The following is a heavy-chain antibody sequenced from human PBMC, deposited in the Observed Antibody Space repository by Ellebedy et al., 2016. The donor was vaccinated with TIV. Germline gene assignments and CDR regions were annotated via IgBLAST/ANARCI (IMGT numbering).Heavy chain of an antibody. CDR2: IYYSGST. D-gene: IGHD2-15*01. Sequence: SETLSLTCTVSGGSISSSSYHWGWSRQPPGKGLEWIGSIYYSGSTHYNPSLKSRVTISVDTSKNQFSLKLSSVTAADTAVYYCARVPYCSGGSCYSGGLWFDPWGQGTLVTVSS. CDR3: ARVPYCSGGSCYSGGLWFDP. CDR1: GGSISSSSYH. J-gene: IGHJ5*02. V-gene: IGHV4-39*07.